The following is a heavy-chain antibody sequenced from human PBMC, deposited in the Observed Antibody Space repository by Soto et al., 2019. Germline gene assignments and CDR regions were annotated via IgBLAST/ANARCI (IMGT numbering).Heavy chain of an antibody. J-gene: IGHJ5*02. D-gene: IGHD3-10*01. CDR2: IYYSGST. Sequence: PSETLSLTCTVSGGSISSYYWSWIRQPPGKGLEWIGYIYYSGSTNYNPSLKSRVTISVDTSKNQFSLKLSSVTAADTAVYYCARGHYYGSGTRLPGWFDPWGQGTLVTVSS. V-gene: IGHV4-59*01. CDR1: GGSISSYY. CDR3: ARGHYYGSGTRLPGWFDP.